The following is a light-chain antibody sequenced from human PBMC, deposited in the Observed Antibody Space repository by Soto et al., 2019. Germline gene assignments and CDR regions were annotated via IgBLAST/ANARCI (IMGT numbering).Light chain of an antibody. Sequence: QSVLTQPPSASGTPGQRVTISCSGSRSNIGSNFVYWYQYLPGTAPKLLIYRTDQRPSGVPDRFSGSKSGTSASLVISGLRFGEEADYSCSTWDDSLSGRVFGGGNKLTVL. V-gene: IGLV1-47*01. CDR2: RTD. J-gene: IGLJ3*02. CDR3: STWDDSLSGRV. CDR1: RSNIGSNF.